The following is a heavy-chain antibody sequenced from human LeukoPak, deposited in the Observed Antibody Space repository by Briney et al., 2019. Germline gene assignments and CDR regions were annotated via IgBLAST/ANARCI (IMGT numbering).Heavy chain of an antibody. CDR3: AKHGSGPYHTA. Sequence: GGSLRLSCTASGFTFSSNALSWVRQAPGKGLEWVSSINDKGSGTFYADSVKGRFTISRDNSKNTLYLQMDSLRAEDTAVYFCAKHGSGPYHTAWGQGSLVTVSS. V-gene: IGHV3-23*01. D-gene: IGHD3-10*01. CDR2: INDKGSGT. CDR1: GFTFSSNA. J-gene: IGHJ4*02.